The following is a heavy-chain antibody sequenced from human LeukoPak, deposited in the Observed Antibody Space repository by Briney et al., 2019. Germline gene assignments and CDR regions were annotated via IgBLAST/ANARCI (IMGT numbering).Heavy chain of an antibody. J-gene: IGHJ5*01. CDR1: GGSISSGDYY. V-gene: IGHV4-61*08. CDR2: IYYSGST. CDR3: ARNYYDSSGYSNWFDS. D-gene: IGHD3-22*01. Sequence: PSETLSLTCIVSGGSISSGDYYWSWIRQPPGKGLEWIGYIYYSGSTNYNPSLKSRVTISVDTSKNQFSLKLSSVTAADTAVYYCARNYYDSSGYSNWFDSWGQGTLVTVSS.